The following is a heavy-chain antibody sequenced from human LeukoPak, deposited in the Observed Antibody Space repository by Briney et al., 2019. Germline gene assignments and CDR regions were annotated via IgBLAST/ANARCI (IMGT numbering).Heavy chain of an antibody. CDR3: AGHYYYDTTGSDY. CDR2: IYPSGST. D-gene: IGHD3-22*01. Sequence: PSETLSLTCTVSGGSITSHYWSWIRQPAGKGLEWIGRIYPSGSTNYNPSLKTRVTMSVDTSKSQFSLKLRSVTAADTAVYYCAGHYYYDTTGSDYWGQGTLVTVSS. J-gene: IGHJ4*02. V-gene: IGHV4-4*07. CDR1: GGSITSHY.